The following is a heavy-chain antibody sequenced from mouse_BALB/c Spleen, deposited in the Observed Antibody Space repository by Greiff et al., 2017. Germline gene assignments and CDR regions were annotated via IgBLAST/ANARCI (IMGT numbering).Heavy chain of an antibody. V-gene: IGHV5-6-4*01. D-gene: IGHD2-1*01. CDR3: TSSYYGNYLDY. CDR2: ISSGGSYT. CDR1: GFTFSSYT. J-gene: IGHJ2*01. Sequence: EVMFVESGGGLVKPGGSLKLSCAASGFTFSSYTMSWVRQTPEKRLEWVATISSGGSYTYYPDSVKGRFTISRDNAKNTLYLQMSSLKSEDTAMYYCTSSYYGNYLDYWGQGTTLTVSS.